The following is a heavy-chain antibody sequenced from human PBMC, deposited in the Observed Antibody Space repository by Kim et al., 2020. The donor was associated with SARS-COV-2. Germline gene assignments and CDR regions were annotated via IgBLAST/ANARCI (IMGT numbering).Heavy chain of an antibody. CDR3: ASGWRVVVVAANYYYYGMDV. CDR1: GGSVSSGSYY. D-gene: IGHD2-15*01. CDR2: IYYSGST. J-gene: IGHJ6*02. Sequence: SETLSLTCTVSGGSVSSGSYYWSWIRQPPGKGLEWIGYIYYSGSTNYNPSLKSRVTISVDTSKNQFSLKLSSVTAADTAVYYCASGWRVVVVAANYYYYGMDVWGQGTTVTVSS. V-gene: IGHV4-61*01.